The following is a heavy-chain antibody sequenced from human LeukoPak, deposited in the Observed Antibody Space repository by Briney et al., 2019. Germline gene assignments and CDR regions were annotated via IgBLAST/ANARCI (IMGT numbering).Heavy chain of an antibody. CDR2: IIPILGIA. V-gene: IGHV1-69*04. CDR3: ARGIAVAGSPGFDY. CDR1: GGTFSSYA. J-gene: IGHJ4*02. Sequence: ASVKVSCKASGGTFSSYAISWVRQAPGQGLEWMGRIIPILGIANYAQKFQGRVTITADKSTSTAYMELSSLRSEDTAVYYCARGIAVAGSPGFDYWGQGTLVTVSS. D-gene: IGHD6-19*01.